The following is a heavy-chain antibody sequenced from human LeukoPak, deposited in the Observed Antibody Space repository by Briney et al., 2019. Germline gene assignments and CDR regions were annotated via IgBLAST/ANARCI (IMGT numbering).Heavy chain of an antibody. CDR1: GGSFGGYY. V-gene: IGHV4-34*01. Sequence: SETLSLTCAVYGGSFGGYYWSWIRQPPGKGLEWIGEINHSGSTNYNPSLKSRVTISVDTSKNQFSLKLSSVTAADTAVYYCARGVWNFSRALDVWGKGTTVTVSS. CDR3: ARGVWNFSRALDV. D-gene: IGHD1-7*01. CDR2: INHSGST. J-gene: IGHJ6*04.